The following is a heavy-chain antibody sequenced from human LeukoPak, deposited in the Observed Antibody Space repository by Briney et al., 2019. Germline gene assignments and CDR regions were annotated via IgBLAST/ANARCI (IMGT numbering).Heavy chain of an antibody. J-gene: IGHJ4*02. D-gene: IGHD2-2*01. CDR3: ARRNTYCSSTSCSFTVFDY. CDR2: IYYSGST. CDR1: GGSISSYY. V-gene: IGHV4-59*01. Sequence: PSETLSLTCTVSGGSISSYYWSWIRRPPGKGLEWIGYIYYSGSTNYNPSLKSRVTISVDTSKNQFSLKLSSVTAADTAVYYCARRNTYCSSTSCSFTVFDYWGQGTLVSVSS.